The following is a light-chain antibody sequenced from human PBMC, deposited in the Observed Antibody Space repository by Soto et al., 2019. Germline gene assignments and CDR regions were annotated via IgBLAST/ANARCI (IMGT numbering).Light chain of an antibody. CDR1: RSDIGDSNF. Sequence: QSVLTQLASVSGSPGQSVTISCTGPRSDIGDSNFISWYQHSPGKAPRLLIYEVNNRPPGVSRRCSGSKAGNTASLTISGLLDDDEADYFCASFRSGTIRVFGSGTKVTVL. CDR2: EVN. CDR3: ASFRSGTIRV. V-gene: IGLV2-14*01. J-gene: IGLJ1*01.